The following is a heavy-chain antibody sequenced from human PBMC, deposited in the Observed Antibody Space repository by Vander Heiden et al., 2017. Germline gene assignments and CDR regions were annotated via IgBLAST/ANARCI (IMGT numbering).Heavy chain of an antibody. CDR1: GFTFSSYS. CDR2: ISSNSSYI. J-gene: IGHJ5*02. CDR3: ARDRDPYSSGWYGWFDP. D-gene: IGHD6-19*01. Sequence: EVQLVESGGGLVKPGGSLRLSCAASGFTFSSYSMNWVRQAPGKGLEWVSSISSNSSYIYYADSVKGRFTISRDNAKNSLYLQMNSLRAEDTAVYYCARDRDPYSSGWYGWFDPWGQGTLVTVSS. V-gene: IGHV3-21*01.